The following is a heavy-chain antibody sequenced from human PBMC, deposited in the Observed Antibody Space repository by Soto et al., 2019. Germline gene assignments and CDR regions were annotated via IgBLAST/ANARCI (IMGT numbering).Heavy chain of an antibody. V-gene: IGHV3-64D*06. CDR1: GFTFSSYA. D-gene: IGHD6-13*01. CDR3: VKDSEAQYSSSWRDYYYGMDV. J-gene: IGHJ6*02. CDR2: ISSNGGST. Sequence: PGGSLRLSCSASGFTFSSYAMHWVRQAPGKGLEYVSAISSNGGSTYYADSVKGRFTISRDNSKNTLYLQMSSLRAEDTAVYYCVKDSEAQYSSSWRDYYYGMDVWGQGTTVTVSS.